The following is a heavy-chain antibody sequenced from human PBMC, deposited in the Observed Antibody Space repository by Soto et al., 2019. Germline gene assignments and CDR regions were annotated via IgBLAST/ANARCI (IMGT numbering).Heavy chain of an antibody. CDR2: IVVGTGDT. V-gene: IGHV1-58*01. Sequence: QMQLVQSGPEVKKPGTSVKVSCKASGFTFTSSSVQWVRQARGQGLEWIGWIVVGTGDTKYAQKFQERVTFDRDISTTTAYMEVSNLTSYDTAVYYCAADRGYLWGQGTLVTVSS. CDR1: GFTFTSSS. D-gene: IGHD3-10*01. J-gene: IGHJ5*02. CDR3: AADRGYL.